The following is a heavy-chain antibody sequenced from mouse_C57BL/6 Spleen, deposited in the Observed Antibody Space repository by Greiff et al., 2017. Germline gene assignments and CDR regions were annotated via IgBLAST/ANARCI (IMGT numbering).Heavy chain of an antibody. J-gene: IGHJ4*01. D-gene: IGHD2-4*01. CDR3: TRGDYEDYYAMDY. CDR2: ISSGGDYI. V-gene: IGHV5-9-1*02. CDR1: GFTFSSYA. Sequence: EVKLEESGEGLVKPGGSLKLSCAASGFTFSSYAMSWVRQTPEKRLEWVAYISSGGDYIYYADTVKGRFTISRDNARNTLYLQMSSLKSEDTAMYYCTRGDYEDYYAMDYWGQGTSVTVSS.